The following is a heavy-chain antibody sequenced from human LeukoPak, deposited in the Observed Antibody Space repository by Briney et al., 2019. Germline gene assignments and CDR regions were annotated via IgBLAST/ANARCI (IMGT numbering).Heavy chain of an antibody. J-gene: IGHJ4*02. Sequence: GGSLRLSCVASGFTSSSFWMTWVRQAPGKGLEWVAIIKEDGTEKYYVDSVKGRFTISRDNAKNSLYLQMNSLRAEDTAVYYCVRGVGWILDYWGQGILVTVAS. D-gene: IGHD2-2*03. CDR3: VRGVGWILDY. CDR1: GFTSSSFW. V-gene: IGHV3-7*04. CDR2: IKEDGTEK.